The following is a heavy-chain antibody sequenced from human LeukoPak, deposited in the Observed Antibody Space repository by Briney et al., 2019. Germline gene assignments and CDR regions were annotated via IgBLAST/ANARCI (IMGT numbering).Heavy chain of an antibody. Sequence: SVKVSCKVSGFTFTNSAMQWVRQARGQRLEWIGWIVVASGNTKYAQKFQERVTITRDMSTSTAYMELSSLRPEDTAVYYCAAAPIEMQQRGFDYWGQGTLVTVSS. D-gene: IGHD5-24*01. CDR1: GFTFTNSA. V-gene: IGHV1-58*02. J-gene: IGHJ4*02. CDR2: IVVASGNT. CDR3: AAAPIEMQQRGFDY.